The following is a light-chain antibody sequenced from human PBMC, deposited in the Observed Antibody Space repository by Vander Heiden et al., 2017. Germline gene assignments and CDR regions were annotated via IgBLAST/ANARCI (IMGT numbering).Light chain of an antibody. J-gene: IGLJ2*01. CDR2: GNS. Sequence: QSVLTQPPSVSGAPGPRVTIPCTGSSSNIGAGYDVHWCQQRPGTAPKLLIYGNSNRPSGVPDRFSGSKSGTSASLAITGLQAEDEADYYCQSYDSSLSGYVVFGGGTKLTVL. V-gene: IGLV1-40*01. CDR1: SSNIGAGYD. CDR3: QSYDSSLSGYVV.